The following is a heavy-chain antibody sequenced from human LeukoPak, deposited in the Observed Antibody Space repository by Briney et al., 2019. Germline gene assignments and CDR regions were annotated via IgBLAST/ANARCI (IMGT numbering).Heavy chain of an antibody. Sequence: SETLSLTCSVSYGFITGDYWSWIRQPAGKGLEWIGRIYSSGSTNYNPSLKSRVTMSVDTPKNHFSLKLSSVTTADTAVYYCARHSSSWDFDYWGQGTLVTVSS. J-gene: IGHJ4*02. D-gene: IGHD6-13*01. V-gene: IGHV4-4*07. CDR2: IYSSGST. CDR1: YGFITGDY. CDR3: ARHSSSWDFDY.